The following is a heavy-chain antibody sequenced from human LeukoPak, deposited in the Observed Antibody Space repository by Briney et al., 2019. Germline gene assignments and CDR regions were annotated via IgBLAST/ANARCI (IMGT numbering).Heavy chain of an antibody. CDR1: GGSISSHY. V-gene: IGHV4-59*11. CDR3: ARPRTRLDAFDI. D-gene: IGHD1-14*01. CDR2: IYYSRST. J-gene: IGHJ3*02. Sequence: SETLSLTCTVSGGSISSHYWSWIRQPPGKGLEWIGYIYYSRSTNYNPSLKSRVTISVDTSKNQFSLKLSSVTAADTAVYYCARPRTRLDAFDIWGQGTMVTVSS.